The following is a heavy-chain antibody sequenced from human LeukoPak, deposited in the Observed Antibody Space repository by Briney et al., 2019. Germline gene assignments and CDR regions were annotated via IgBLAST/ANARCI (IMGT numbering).Heavy chain of an antibody. Sequence: SETQSLTCTVSGGSISSYYWSWIRQPPGKGLEWIGEINHSGSTNYNPSLKSRVTISVDTSKNQFSLKLSSVTAADTAVYYCARGAVAPRYWGQGTLVTVSS. J-gene: IGHJ4*02. CDR3: ARGAVAPRY. V-gene: IGHV4-34*01. D-gene: IGHD6-19*01. CDR1: GGSISSYY. CDR2: INHSGST.